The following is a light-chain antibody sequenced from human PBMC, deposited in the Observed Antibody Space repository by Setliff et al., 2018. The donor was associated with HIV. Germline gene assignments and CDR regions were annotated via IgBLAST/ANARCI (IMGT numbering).Light chain of an antibody. CDR1: SGDVGNYNV. CDR2: EVS. J-gene: IGLJ1*01. CDR3: SSYAGSTRV. Sequence: QSALTQPASVSGSPGQSITISCTGTSGDVGNYNVVSWYQQHPGKAPKVMIYEVSKRPSGISTRFSGSKSGNTASLTISGLQAEDEADYYCSSYAGSTRVFGTGTKVTVL. V-gene: IGLV2-23*02.